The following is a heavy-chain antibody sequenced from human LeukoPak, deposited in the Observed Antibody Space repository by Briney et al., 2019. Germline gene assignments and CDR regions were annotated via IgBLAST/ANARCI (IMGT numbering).Heavy chain of an antibody. CDR2: IYYSGST. CDR1: GGSISSGGYY. V-gene: IGHV4-31*03. Sequence: PSETLSLTCTASGGSISSGGYYWSWIRQHPGKGLEWIGYIYYSGSTYYNPSLKSRVTISVDTSKNQFSLKLSSVTAADTAVYYCASTRVYYDSSGYPDYFDYWGQGTLVTVSS. CDR3: ASTRVYYDSSGYPDYFDY. D-gene: IGHD3-22*01. J-gene: IGHJ4*02.